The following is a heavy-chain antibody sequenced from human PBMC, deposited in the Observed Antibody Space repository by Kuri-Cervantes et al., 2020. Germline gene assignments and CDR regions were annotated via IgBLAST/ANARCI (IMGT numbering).Heavy chain of an antibody. CDR3: ARDLFVGEYSDAYALDI. J-gene: IGHJ3*02. V-gene: IGHV1-18*01. Sequence: ASVKVSCKASGYTFTSYGISWVRQAPGQGLEWMGWISAYNGDTNYAQKFQGRVTMTTDESTSTAYMELSSLRSEDTAMYYCARDLFVGEYSDAYALDIWGQGTMVTVSS. D-gene: IGHD5-18*01. CDR1: GYTFTSYG. CDR2: ISAYNGDT.